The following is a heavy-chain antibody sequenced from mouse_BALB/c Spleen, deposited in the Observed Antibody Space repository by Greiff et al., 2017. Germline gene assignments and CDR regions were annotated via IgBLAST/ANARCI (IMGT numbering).Heavy chain of an antibody. D-gene: IGHD3-1*01. J-gene: IGHJ2*01. Sequence: QVTLKVSGPGILQPSQTLSLTCSFSGFSLSTSGMGVSWIRQPSGKGLEWLAHIYWDDDKRYNPSLKSRLTISKDTSRNQVFLKITSVDTADTATYYCARRVGTRGIYFDYWGQGTTLTVSS. CDR3: ARRVGTRGIYFDY. V-gene: IGHV8-12*01. CDR1: GFSLSTSGMG. CDR2: IYWDDDK.